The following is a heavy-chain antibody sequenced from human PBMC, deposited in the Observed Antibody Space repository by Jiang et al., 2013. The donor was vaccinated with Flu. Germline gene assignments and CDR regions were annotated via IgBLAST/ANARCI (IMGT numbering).Heavy chain of an antibody. V-gene: IGHV4-34*01. CDR3: ARHKPNARAFEY. CDR2: INHSGRA. D-gene: IGHD1-1*01. J-gene: IGHJ4*02. Sequence: IGQINHSGRANYNPSLKSRVTISVDTSKNQLSLKLSSVTAADTAVYYCARHKPNARAFEYWGQGTLVTVSS.